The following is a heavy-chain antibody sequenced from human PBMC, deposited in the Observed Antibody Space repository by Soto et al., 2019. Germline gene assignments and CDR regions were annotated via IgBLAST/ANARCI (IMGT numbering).Heavy chain of an antibody. Sequence: QVQLVESGGGVVQPGRSLRLSCAASGFTFNSYAMHWVRQAPGKGLEWVAVISYDGSNKYYADSVKGRFTISRDNSKNTLYLQMNSLRAEDTAVYYCARERGYTVSPDFDYRGQGTLVTVSS. J-gene: IGHJ4*02. CDR2: ISYDGSNK. CDR1: GFTFNSYA. CDR3: ARERGYTVSPDFDY. D-gene: IGHD5-18*01. V-gene: IGHV3-30-3*01.